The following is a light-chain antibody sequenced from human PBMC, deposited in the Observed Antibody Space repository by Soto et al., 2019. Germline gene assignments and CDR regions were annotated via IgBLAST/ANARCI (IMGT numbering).Light chain of an antibody. CDR1: QRVGNY. V-gene: IGKV3-15*01. Sequence: EVVMTQSPATLSVSPGERATLSCRASQRVGNYLAWYQQKPGQAPRLLIYVASTRATGIPARFSGSGSGTEFTLTINRLQSEDFAVYYCQQYNDWPPRWTFGQGTKVEI. J-gene: IGKJ1*01. CDR3: QQYNDWPPRWT. CDR2: VAS.